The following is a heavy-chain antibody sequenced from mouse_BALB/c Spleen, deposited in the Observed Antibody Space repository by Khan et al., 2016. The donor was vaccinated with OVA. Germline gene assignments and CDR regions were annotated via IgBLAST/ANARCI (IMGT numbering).Heavy chain of an antibody. Sequence: VELVESGPEVVRPGVSVKISCKGSGYTFTDYAVHWVKQSHAKSLEWIGVINPYNGYANYNQKFTGKATMTVDKSSSTAYMELASLTSEDSAIYFCARLTPYWGQGTLVTVSA. J-gene: IGHJ3*01. CDR2: INPYNGYA. CDR1: GYTFTDYA. V-gene: IGHV1S137*01. CDR3: ARLTPY. D-gene: IGHD4-1*01.